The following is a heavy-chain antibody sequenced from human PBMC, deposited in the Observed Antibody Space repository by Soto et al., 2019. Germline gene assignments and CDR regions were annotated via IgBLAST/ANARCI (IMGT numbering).Heavy chain of an antibody. CDR3: AKGGHCTNGVCCQCDY. J-gene: IGHJ4*02. D-gene: IGHD2-8*01. Sequence: EVQLLESGGGLVQPGGSLRLSCAASGFTFDDYAMSWVRQAPGKWLEWVSSISGSGARTYNADSVKGRFTISRDNSKNILYLQMNSLRVEDAAVYYCAKGGHCTNGVCCQCDYWGQGTRVTVSP. CDR1: GFTFDDYA. V-gene: IGHV3-23*01. CDR2: ISGSGART.